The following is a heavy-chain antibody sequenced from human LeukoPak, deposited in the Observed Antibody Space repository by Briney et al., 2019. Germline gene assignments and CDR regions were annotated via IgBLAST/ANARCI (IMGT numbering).Heavy chain of an antibody. J-gene: IGHJ5*02. CDR1: GGSISSSSYY. V-gene: IGHV4-39*01. D-gene: IGHD3-9*01. Sequence: PSETLSLTCTVSGGSISSSSYYWGWIRQPPGKGLEWIGSIYYSGSTYYNPSLKSRVTISVDTSKNQFSLKLSSVTAADTAVYYCARHGGYFDWLYHWFDPWGQGTLVTVSS. CDR2: IYYSGST. CDR3: ARHGGYFDWLYHWFDP.